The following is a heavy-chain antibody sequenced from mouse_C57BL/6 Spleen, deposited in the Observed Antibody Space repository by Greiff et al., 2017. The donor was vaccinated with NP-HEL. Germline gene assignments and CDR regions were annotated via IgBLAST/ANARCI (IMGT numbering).Heavy chain of an antibody. Sequence: VQLQQSGPELVKPGASVKIPCKASGYTFTDYNMDWVKQSHGKSLEWIGDINPNNGGTIYNQKFKGKATLTVDKSSSTAYMELRSLTSEDTAVYYCARRGQLRLRDYFDYWGQGTTLTVSS. D-gene: IGHD3-2*02. CDR2: INPNNGGT. J-gene: IGHJ2*01. CDR3: ARRGQLRLRDYFDY. V-gene: IGHV1-18*01. CDR1: GYTFTDYN.